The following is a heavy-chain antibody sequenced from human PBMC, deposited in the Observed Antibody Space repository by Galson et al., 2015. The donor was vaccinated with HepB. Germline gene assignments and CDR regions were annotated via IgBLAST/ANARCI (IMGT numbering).Heavy chain of an antibody. Sequence: SLRLSCAASGFSFSYYAMTWVRQAPGKGLEWVSTINSNGGSTYYADSVKGRFTISRDNSKSTLYLQMNSLRAEDTAVYYCAKRTRGSVDSYYYMDVWGKGTTVIVSS. CDR2: INSNGGST. J-gene: IGHJ6*03. V-gene: IGHV3-23*01. CDR3: AKRTRGSVDSYYYMDV. D-gene: IGHD3-10*01. CDR1: GFSFSYYA.